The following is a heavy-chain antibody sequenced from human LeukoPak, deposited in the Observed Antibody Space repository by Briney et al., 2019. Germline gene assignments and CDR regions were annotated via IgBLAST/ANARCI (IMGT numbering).Heavy chain of an antibody. CDR3: ARGRYCSSTSCFPHYYYYYMDV. J-gene: IGHJ6*03. D-gene: IGHD2-2*01. V-gene: IGHV4-39*07. CDR1: GGSISSSDYY. Sequence: SETLSLTCTVSGGSISSSDYYWGWIRQPPGKGLEWIGSIYYSGSTYYNPSLKSRVTISVDTSKNQFSLKLSSVTAADTAVYYCARGRYCSSTSCFPHYYYYYMDVWGKGTTVTVSS. CDR2: IYYSGST.